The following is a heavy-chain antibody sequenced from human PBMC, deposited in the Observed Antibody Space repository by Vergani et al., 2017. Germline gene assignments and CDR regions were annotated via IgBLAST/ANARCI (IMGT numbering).Heavy chain of an antibody. CDR2: IHYIRST. CDR3: ARSGELRGAQLPLYYYYGMDV. Sequence: QVQLQESGPGLVKPSETLSLTCTVSGCSISSYYWSWIRQPPGQGLEWIGYIHYIRSTNYNPSLKSRVTITVDTSKNQFSLKRSSVTAAETAVYCCARSGELRGAQLPLYYYYGMDVWGQGTTVTVSS. V-gene: IGHV4-59*01. J-gene: IGHJ6*02. D-gene: IGHD3-10*01. CDR1: GCSISSYY.